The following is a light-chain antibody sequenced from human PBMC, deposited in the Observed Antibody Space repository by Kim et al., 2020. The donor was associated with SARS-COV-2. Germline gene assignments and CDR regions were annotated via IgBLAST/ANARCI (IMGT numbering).Light chain of an antibody. CDR3: NSYTNSGTYV. CDR2: DVT. CDR1: RRDVGLDNY. J-gene: IGLJ1*01. Sequence: GQSITISCTGTRRDVGLDNYVAWYQQHPLRAPKLIIYDVTERPSGVSNRFSASKSGNTASLTISGLQPEDEADYYCNSYTNSGTYVFGTGTKVTVL. V-gene: IGLV2-14*03.